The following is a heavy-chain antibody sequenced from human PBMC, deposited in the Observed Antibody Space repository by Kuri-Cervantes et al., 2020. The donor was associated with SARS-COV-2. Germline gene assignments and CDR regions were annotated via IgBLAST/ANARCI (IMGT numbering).Heavy chain of an antibody. CDR2: IYSGGST. Sequence: LSLTCAVSGFIVSSNYMSWVRQAPGKGLEWVSVIYSGGSTYYTDSVKGRFTLSRDNAKNMLFLQMNSLRAEDTAVYYCVRDGDHWNFDYWGQGTLVTVSS. J-gene: IGHJ4*02. CDR3: VRDGDHWNFDY. D-gene: IGHD1-1*01. V-gene: IGHV3-53*01. CDR1: GFIVSSNY.